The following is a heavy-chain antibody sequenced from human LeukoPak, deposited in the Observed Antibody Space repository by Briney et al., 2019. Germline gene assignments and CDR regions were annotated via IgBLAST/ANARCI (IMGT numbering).Heavy chain of an antibody. D-gene: IGHD6-13*01. CDR1: GFTFSSYA. V-gene: IGHV3-30-3*02. CDR3: AKSTGYSTTGRDFDS. J-gene: IGHJ4*02. Sequence: QPGGSLRLSCAASGFTFSSYAMHWVRRAPGKGLEWVAVISYDGSNKYYADSVKGRFTISRDNSKNTLYLQMNSLRAEDTAVYYCAKSTGYSTTGRDFDSWGRGTLVTVSS. CDR2: ISYDGSNK.